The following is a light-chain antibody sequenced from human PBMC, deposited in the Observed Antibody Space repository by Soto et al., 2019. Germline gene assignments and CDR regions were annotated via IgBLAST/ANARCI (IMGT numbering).Light chain of an antibody. V-gene: IGKV3-15*01. CDR3: QQYNNWPIT. J-gene: IGKJ5*01. CDR1: QSVSSN. CDR2: GAS. Sequence: EMVITHSPSTLSVPPLQRATLSCRASQSVSSNLAWYQQKPGQAPRLLIYGASTRATGIPARFSGSGSGTEFTLTISSLQSEDFAVYYCQQYNNWPITFGQGTRLEIK.